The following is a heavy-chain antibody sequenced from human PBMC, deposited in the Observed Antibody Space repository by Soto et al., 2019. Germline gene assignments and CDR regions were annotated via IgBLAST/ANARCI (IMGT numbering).Heavy chain of an antibody. CDR3: ARSRGSGGVEYNMDV. D-gene: IGHD3-16*01. Sequence: GSLRLSCAASGFTFSSYWMHWVRQGPGEGLVWVSRIMSDGSGTTYADSVKGRFTISRDYAKNTLYLQMNSLRAEDTAVYHCARSRGSGGVEYNMDVWGQGTTVTVSS. CDR1: GFTFSSYW. V-gene: IGHV3-74*01. CDR2: IMSDGSGT. J-gene: IGHJ6*02.